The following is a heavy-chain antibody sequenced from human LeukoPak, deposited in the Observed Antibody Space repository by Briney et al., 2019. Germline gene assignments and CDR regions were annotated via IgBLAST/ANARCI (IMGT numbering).Heavy chain of an antibody. CDR3: ARGPYSSGWYWVDY. CDR2: ISSSGSTI. Sequence: GGSLRLSCAASGFTFSSYEMNWVRQAPGKGLEWVAYISSSGSTIYYADSVKGRFTTSRDNAKNPLYLQMNSLRAEDTAVYYCARGPYSSGWYWVDYWGQGTLVTVSS. V-gene: IGHV3-48*03. CDR1: GFTFSSYE. D-gene: IGHD6-19*01. J-gene: IGHJ4*02.